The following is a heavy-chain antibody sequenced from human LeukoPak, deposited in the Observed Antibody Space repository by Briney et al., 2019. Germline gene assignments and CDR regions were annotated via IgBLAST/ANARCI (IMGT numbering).Heavy chain of an antibody. D-gene: IGHD3-22*01. CDR2: IYTSGST. V-gene: IGHV4-4*07. CDR3: ARGLTTYYYDSSGYFFDY. Sequence: PSETLSLTCTVSGGSISSYYWSWIRQPAGKGLEWIGRIYTSGSTNYNPSLKSRVTMSVDTSKNQFSLKLSSVTAADTAVYYCARGLTTYYYDSSGYFFDYWGQGTLVTVSS. J-gene: IGHJ4*02. CDR1: GGSISSYY.